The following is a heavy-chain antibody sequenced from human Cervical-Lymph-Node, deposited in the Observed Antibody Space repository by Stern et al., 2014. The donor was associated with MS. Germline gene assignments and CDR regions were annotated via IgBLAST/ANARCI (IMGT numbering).Heavy chain of an antibody. Sequence: VPLVQSGGGLVKPGGSLRLSCAASGFMFRTYNMNWVRQAPGKGLDWVSAISSSSNYIYYADSVRGRFAISRDNTKNSLYLQMNSLRAEDTAVYYCARDDELYGLDYWGQGTLVTVSS. V-gene: IGHV3-21*01. CDR2: ISSSSNYI. D-gene: IGHD2/OR15-2a*01. CDR1: GFMFRTYN. J-gene: IGHJ4*02. CDR3: ARDDELYGLDY.